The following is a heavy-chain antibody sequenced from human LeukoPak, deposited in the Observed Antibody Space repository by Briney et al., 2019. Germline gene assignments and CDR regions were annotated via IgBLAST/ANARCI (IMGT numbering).Heavy chain of an antibody. CDR1: GYTFTSYG. CDR2: VNGYNGNT. J-gene: IGHJ4*02. V-gene: IGHV1-8*01. D-gene: IGHD1-1*01. CDR3: ARGRRLGSGTIV. Sequence: ASVKVSCKASGYTFTSYGITWVRQAPGQGLEWMGWVNGYNGNTNYAQKFQGRVTMTRNTSISTAYMELSSLRSEDTAVYYCARGRRLGSGTIVWGQGTLVTVSS.